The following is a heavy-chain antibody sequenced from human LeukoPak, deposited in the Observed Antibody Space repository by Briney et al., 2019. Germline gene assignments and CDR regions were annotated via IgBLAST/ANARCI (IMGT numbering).Heavy chain of an antibody. J-gene: IGHJ5*02. D-gene: IGHD2-15*01. CDR1: GDSISSYY. CDR3: AREYCGGGSCGWFDP. CDR2: TYYSGST. Sequence: SETLSLTCTGSGDSISSYYWSWIRQPPGKGLEGMGHTYYSGSTTYNPSLKSRVNISVDRSRNQFSLKLSSVTAADTALYYCAREYCGGGSCGWFDPWGQGTLVTVSS. V-gene: IGHV4-59*01.